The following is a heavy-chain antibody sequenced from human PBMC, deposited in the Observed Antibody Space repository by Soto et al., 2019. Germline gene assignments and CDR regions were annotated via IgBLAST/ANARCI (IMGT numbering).Heavy chain of an antibody. CDR1: GFTFSTYA. J-gene: IGHJ6*03. Sequence: EVQVLESGGGLVEPGGSLRLSCVGSGFTFSTYAMNWVRRAPGKGLEWVSGISGSGSDRYYADSVRGRFIISRDNSNNTLNLQMHSLRAEDTAIYYCTKTPRSFYYYMDVWGKGTTVTVSS. D-gene: IGHD3-3*01. CDR2: ISGSGSDR. CDR3: TKTPRSFYYYMDV. V-gene: IGHV3-23*01.